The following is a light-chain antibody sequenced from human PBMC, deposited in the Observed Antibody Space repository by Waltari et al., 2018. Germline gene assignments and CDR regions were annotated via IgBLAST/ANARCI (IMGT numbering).Light chain of an antibody. J-gene: IGLJ2*01. CDR1: SSDVGSHNL. CDR2: EGT. V-gene: IGLV2-23*01. CDR3: CSYAVGTASIL. Sequence: QSALPQPASVSGSPGQSITISCTGTSSDVGSHNLDYWYQHHPGKAHKLLIYEGTKRPSAVANRFSGSKSGNTASLTISGLQAEDEADYYCCSYAVGTASILLGGGTKLTVL.